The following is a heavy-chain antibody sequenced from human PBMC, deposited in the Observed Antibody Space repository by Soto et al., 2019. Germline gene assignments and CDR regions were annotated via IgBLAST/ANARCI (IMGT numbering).Heavy chain of an antibody. CDR2: IYWDDDK. V-gene: IGHV2-5*02. CDR1: GFSLTTSPMG. CDR3: AHRLSGYSWNGGYFDY. J-gene: IGHJ4*02. Sequence: QITLKESGPTLVKPTQTLTLPCTFSGFSLTTSPMGVGWIRQPPGKALEWLVVIYWDDDKRYSPSLKSRLTITKDTSKNQVVLTMTNMDPVDTATYYCAHRLSGYSWNGGYFDYWGQGALVTVSS. D-gene: IGHD1-1*01.